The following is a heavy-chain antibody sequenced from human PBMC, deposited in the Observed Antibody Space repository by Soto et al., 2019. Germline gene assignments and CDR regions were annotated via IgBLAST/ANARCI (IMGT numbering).Heavy chain of an antibody. D-gene: IGHD3-22*01. J-gene: IGHJ4*02. Sequence: GGSLRLSCAASGFTFSSYAMTWVRQAPGKGLEWVSAIRGSGGSTNYADSVKGRFTISRDDSKNTLYLQMNSLRAEDTAVYYCAKPSNSYDNNGYRPQFDYWGQGTLVTVSS. CDR2: IRGSGGST. CDR1: GFTFSSYA. CDR3: AKPSNSYDNNGYRPQFDY. V-gene: IGHV3-23*01.